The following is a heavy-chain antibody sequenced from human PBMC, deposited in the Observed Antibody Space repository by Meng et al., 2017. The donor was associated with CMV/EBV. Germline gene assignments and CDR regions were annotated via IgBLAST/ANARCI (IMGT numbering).Heavy chain of an antibody. D-gene: IGHD2-21*02. CDR3: AREGDNPFDY. V-gene: IGHV4-30-4*08. CDR2: IYYSGST. Sequence: VRLLEPGRGLVTPSPTLSLTCTFSGGSISSGDYYWSWIRQPPGKGLEWIGYIYYSGSTYYNPSLKSRVTISVDTSKNQFSLKLSSVTAADTAVYYCAREGDNPFDYWGQGTLVTVSS. J-gene: IGHJ4*02. CDR1: GGSISSGDYY.